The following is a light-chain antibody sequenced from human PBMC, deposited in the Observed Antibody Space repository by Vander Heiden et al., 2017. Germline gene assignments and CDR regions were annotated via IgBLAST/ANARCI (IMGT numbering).Light chain of an antibody. J-gene: IGKJ4*01. V-gene: IGKV2-30*02. CDR1: QSLVHSNGNTF. CDR2: EVS. Sequence: DVVMTQSPLSLPVTLGQPASISCRSSQSLVHSNGNTFLSWFQQRPGQSQRRLIHEVSNRDSGVPDRFSGSGSGTDFTLKISRVDAEDVGVYYCMQGTHWPLTFGGGTKVEIK. CDR3: MQGTHWPLT.